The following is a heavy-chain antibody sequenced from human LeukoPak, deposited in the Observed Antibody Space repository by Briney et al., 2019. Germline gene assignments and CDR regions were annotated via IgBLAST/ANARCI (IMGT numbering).Heavy chain of an antibody. D-gene: IGHD6-6*01. CDR2: INPNSGGT. V-gene: IGHV1-2*02. CDR1: GYTFTGYY. J-gene: IGHJ4*02. CDR3: ARTTSEYSSSSVDY. Sequence: VASVKVSCRASGYTFTGYYMHWVRQAPGQGLEWMGWINPNSGGTNYAQKFQGRVTMTRDTSISTAYMELSRLRSDDTAVYYCARTTSEYSSSSVDYWGQGTLVTVSS.